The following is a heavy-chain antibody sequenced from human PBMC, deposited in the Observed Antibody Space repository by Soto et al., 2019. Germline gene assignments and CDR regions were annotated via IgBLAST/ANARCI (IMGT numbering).Heavy chain of an antibody. CDR3: ARGLTVYSAVLHYYYAMDV. CDR2: IYYSGST. D-gene: IGHD2-21*01. J-gene: IGHJ6*02. CDR1: GGSISSGGYY. V-gene: IGHV4-31*03. Sequence: SETLSLTCTVSGGSISSGGYYWSWIRQHPGKGLEWIGYIYYSGSTYYNPSLKSRVTISVDTSKNQFSLKLSSVTAADSAVYYCARGLTVYSAVLHYYYAMDVWGQGTTVTVSS.